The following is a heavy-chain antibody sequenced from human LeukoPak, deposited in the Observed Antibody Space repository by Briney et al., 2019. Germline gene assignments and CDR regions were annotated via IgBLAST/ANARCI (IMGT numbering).Heavy chain of an antibody. CDR2: INPSGGST. CDR1: GYTFTNYY. V-gene: IGHV1-46*01. J-gene: IGHJ6*03. CDR3: ARDPEGFTPNYYYMDV. Sequence: GASVKVSCKASGYTFTNYYMHWVRQAPGQGLEWMGIINPSGGSTSYAQKFQGRVTMTRDMSTSTVYMELSSLRSEDTAVYYCARDPEGFTPNYYYMDVWGKGTTVTVSS.